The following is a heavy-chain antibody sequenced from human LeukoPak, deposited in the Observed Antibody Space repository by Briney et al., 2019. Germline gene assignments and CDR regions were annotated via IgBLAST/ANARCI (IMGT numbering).Heavy chain of an antibody. J-gene: IGHJ4*02. V-gene: IGHV1-2*02. CDR2: INPNSGGT. CDR3: ARDKYCSSTSCSLSY. Sequence: ASVKVSCKASGYTITGYYMHWVRQAPGQGLEWMGWINPNSGGTNYAQKFQGRVTMTRDTSISTAYMELSRLRSDDTAVYYCARDKYCSSTSCSLSYWGQGTLVTVSS. D-gene: IGHD2-2*01. CDR1: GYTITGYY.